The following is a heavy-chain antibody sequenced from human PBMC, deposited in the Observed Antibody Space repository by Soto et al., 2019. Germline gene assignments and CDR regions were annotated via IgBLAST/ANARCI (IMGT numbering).Heavy chain of an antibody. CDR1: GYTFTSYA. V-gene: IGHV1-3*01. CDR2: INAGNGNT. Sequence: ASVKVSCKASGYTFTSYAMHWVRQAPGQRLEWIGWINAGNGNTKYSQKFQGRVTITRDTSASTAYMELSSLRSEDTAVYYCARARYDFWSGYYTTGDYYYYMDVWGKGTTVTVSS. J-gene: IGHJ6*03. CDR3: ARARYDFWSGYYTTGDYYYYMDV. D-gene: IGHD3-3*01.